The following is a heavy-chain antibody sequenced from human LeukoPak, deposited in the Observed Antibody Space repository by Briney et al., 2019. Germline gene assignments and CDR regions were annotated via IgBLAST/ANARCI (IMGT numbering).Heavy chain of an antibody. CDR2: IIPILDIA. CDR3: ARAGHYDRSGYQIDY. J-gene: IGHJ4*02. V-gene: IGHV1-69*02. CDR1: GGTFSSYT. D-gene: IGHD3-22*01. Sequence: ASVKVSCKASGGTFSSYTISWVRQAPGQGLEWMGRIIPILDIANYAQKFQGRVTITADKSTSTAYMELSSLRSEDTAVYYYARAGHYDRSGYQIDYWGQGTLVTVSS.